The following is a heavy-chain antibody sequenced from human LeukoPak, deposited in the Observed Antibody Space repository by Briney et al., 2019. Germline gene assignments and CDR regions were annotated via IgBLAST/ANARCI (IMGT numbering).Heavy chain of an antibody. D-gene: IGHD5-24*01. CDR1: GGSISSSSYY. J-gene: IGHJ4*02. CDR2: IYYSGSN. CDR3: ARHRRDGYDY. V-gene: IGHV4-39*01. Sequence: SSETLSLTCTVSGGSISSSSYYWGWLRQPPGKGLEWIGSIYYSGSNYYNPSLKSRITISVDTSKNQFSLKLSSVIAADTAVYYCARHRRDGYDYWGQGTLVTVSS.